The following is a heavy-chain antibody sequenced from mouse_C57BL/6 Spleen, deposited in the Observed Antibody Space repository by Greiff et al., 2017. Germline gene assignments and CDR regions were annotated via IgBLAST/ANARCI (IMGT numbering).Heavy chain of an antibody. V-gene: IGHV1-19*01. D-gene: IGHD2-1*01. J-gene: IGHJ1*03. CDR2: ITPYNGGT. Sequence: VQLQQSGPVLVKPGASVKMSCKASGYTFTDYYMNWVKPSHGKCLEWIGVITPYNGGTSYNQKFKGKATLTVDKSSSTAYMERNSLTSEDSAVDVCARGVYGNYDGDFDDWGTGTTVTVSA. CDR3: ARGVYGNYDGDFDD. CDR1: GYTFTDYY.